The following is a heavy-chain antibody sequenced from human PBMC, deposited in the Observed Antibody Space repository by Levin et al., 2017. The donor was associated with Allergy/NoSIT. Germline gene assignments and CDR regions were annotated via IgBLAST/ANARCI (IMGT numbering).Heavy chain of an antibody. CDR2: IKSKTDGGTT. Sequence: TGGSLRLSCAASGFTFSNAWMSWVRQAPGKGLEWVGRIKSKTDGGTTDYAAPVKGRFTISRDDSKNTLYLQMNSLKTEDTAVYYCTTEGQIWFGELFPPFDYWGQGTLVTVSS. D-gene: IGHD3-10*01. J-gene: IGHJ4*02. V-gene: IGHV3-15*01. CDR3: TTEGQIWFGELFPPFDY. CDR1: GFTFSNAW.